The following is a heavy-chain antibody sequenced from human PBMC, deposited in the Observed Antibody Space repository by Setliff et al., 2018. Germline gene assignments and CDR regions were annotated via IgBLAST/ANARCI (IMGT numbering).Heavy chain of an antibody. CDR2: VFVDGST. D-gene: IGHD3-16*01. CDR1: GDSISTYY. J-gene: IGHJ4*02. V-gene: IGHV4-4*07. CDR3: ARLPNYVWGSPVDY. Sequence: SETLSLTCTVSGDSISTYYWSWIRRPAGKGLEWIGRVFVDGSTNYNPSLKSRVTISVDTSKNQFSLKLSSVTAADTAVYYCARLPNYVWGSPVDYWGQGTLVTVSS.